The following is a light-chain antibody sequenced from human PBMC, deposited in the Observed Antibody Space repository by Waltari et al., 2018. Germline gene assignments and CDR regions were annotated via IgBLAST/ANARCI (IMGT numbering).Light chain of an antibody. Sequence: QSVLTQPPSVSGAPGQTISISCTGGSSNLGSGYDVHWYQQLPGTAPKLLIYENTERPSGVPDRFSGSTSDTSASLAISGLQAEDEADYYCQSYDNSLGEAVFGGGTKLTVL. CDR3: QSYDNSLGEAV. V-gene: IGLV1-40*01. CDR1: SSNLGSGYD. CDR2: ENT. J-gene: IGLJ3*02.